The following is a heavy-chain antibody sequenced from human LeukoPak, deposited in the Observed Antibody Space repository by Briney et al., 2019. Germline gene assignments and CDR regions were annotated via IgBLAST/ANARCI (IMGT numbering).Heavy chain of an antibody. CDR2: IKQDGSEK. CDR3: AKDDIVVVPAAMSGWYYFDY. Sequence: PGGSLRLSCAASGFTFSSYAMSWVRQAPGKGLEWVANIKQDGSEKYYVDSVKGRFTISRDNSKNTLYLQMNSLRAEDTAVYYCAKDDIVVVPAAMSGWYYFDYWGQGTLVTVSS. J-gene: IGHJ4*02. CDR1: GFTFSSYA. V-gene: IGHV3-7*01. D-gene: IGHD2-2*01.